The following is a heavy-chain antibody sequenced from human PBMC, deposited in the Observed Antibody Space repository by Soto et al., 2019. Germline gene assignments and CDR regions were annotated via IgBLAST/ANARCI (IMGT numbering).Heavy chain of an antibody. CDR3: ARDKDLAAEYYFDI. CDR2: ISHDGNDK. J-gene: IGHJ4*02. V-gene: IGHV3-30*04. D-gene: IGHD6-13*01. CDR1: GFTFSSHA. Sequence: QVQLVESGGGVVQPGRSLRLSCAASGFTFSSHAMHWVRQAPGKGLEWVTVISHDGNDKHYADSVKGRFTISRDNSKNTLFLQMNSLRQEDTAVYHCARDKDLAAEYYFDIWGQGTLVTVSS.